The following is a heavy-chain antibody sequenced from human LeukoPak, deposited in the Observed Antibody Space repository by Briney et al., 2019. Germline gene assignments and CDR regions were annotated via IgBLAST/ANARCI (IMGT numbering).Heavy chain of an antibody. D-gene: IGHD1-1*01. CDR3: AKGPGTLQP. CDR2: TYYRSKWYS. J-gene: IGHJ1*01. CDR1: GDSVSSNSAA. V-gene: IGHV6-1*01. Sequence: SQTLSLTCAISGDSVSSNSAAWNWIRQSPSRGLEWLGRTYYRSKWYSYYATSVRSRITIKSDTSKNQFSLQLNSVTPEDTAVYHCAKGPGTLQPWGQGTLVTVSS.